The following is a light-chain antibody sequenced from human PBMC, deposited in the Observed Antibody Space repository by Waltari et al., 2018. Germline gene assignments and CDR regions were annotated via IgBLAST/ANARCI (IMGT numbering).Light chain of an antibody. Sequence: DIQMTQSPSSLSASVGDRVTITCRASQSISTFLNWYQQKPGEAPKLLIYTTSNLQSGVPSRFGGSGSGTDFTLTSNDLHPEDFATYYCQQSYSTPPDTFGQGTKLEI. V-gene: IGKV1-39*01. CDR3: QQSYSTPPDT. CDR1: QSISTF. CDR2: TTS. J-gene: IGKJ2*01.